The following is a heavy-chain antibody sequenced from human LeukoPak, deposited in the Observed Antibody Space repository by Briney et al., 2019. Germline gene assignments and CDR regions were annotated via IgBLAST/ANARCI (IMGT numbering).Heavy chain of an antibody. D-gene: IGHD6-13*01. CDR1: GGSISSGGYY. Sequence: PSQTLSLTCTVSGGSISSGGYYWSWIRQPPGKGLEWIGYNYHSGSTYYNPSLKSRVTISVDRSKNQFSLKLSSVTAADTAVYYCARHVSSSWYDYWGQGTLVTVSS. V-gene: IGHV4-30-2*01. CDR3: ARHVSSSWYDY. J-gene: IGHJ4*02. CDR2: NYHSGST.